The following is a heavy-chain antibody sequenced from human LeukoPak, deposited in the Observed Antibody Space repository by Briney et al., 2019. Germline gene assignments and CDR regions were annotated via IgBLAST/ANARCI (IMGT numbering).Heavy chain of an antibody. CDR2: INHSGST. V-gene: IGHV4-34*01. CDR1: GGSFSGYY. CDR3: ARGSAAGLAY. Sequence: ASETLSLTCSVYGGSFSGYYWSWIRQPPGKGLEWIGEINHSGSTNYTPSLKSRVTISRDTSKNQFSLKLSSVTAADTAVYYCARGSAAGLAYWGQGTLVTVSS. J-gene: IGHJ4*02. D-gene: IGHD6-13*01.